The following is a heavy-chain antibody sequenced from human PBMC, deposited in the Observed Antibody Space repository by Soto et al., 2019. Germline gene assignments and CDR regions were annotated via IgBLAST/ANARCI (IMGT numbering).Heavy chain of an antibody. CDR3: ARGAMVRGVKPFDY. V-gene: IGHV4-59*01. J-gene: IGHJ4*02. CDR1: GGSISGYY. CDR2: IYYSGST. Sequence: QVQLQESGPGLVKPSETLSLTCTVSGGSISGYYWSWMRQPPGKGLAWIGYIYYSGSTNYNPSLRTRVNISLATSKNQFSLNMSSVTAADTAVYYCARGAMVRGVKPFDYWGQGTLVTVSS. D-gene: IGHD3-10*01.